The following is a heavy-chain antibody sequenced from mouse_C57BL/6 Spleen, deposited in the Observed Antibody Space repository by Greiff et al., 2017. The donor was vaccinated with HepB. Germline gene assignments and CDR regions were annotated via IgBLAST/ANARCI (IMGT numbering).Heavy chain of an antibody. Sequence: EVMLVESGTVLARPGASVMMSCKTSGYTFTSYWMHWVTQRPGQGLDWIGAIYPGNSDTSYNQKFKGKAKLTAVTSASTAYMDLSSLTNEDSAVYYCKAYYSITDYAMDYWGQGTSVTVSS. V-gene: IGHV1-5*01. CDR3: KAYYSITDYAMDY. CDR2: IYPGNSDT. J-gene: IGHJ4*01. D-gene: IGHD2-5*01. CDR1: GYTFTSYW.